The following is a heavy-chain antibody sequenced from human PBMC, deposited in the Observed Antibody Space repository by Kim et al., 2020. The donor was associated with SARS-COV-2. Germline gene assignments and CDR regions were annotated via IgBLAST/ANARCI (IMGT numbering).Heavy chain of an antibody. J-gene: IGHJ6*02. CDR2: INAGNGNT. D-gene: IGHD5-18*01. CDR1: GYTFTSYA. Sequence: ASVKVSCKASGYTFTSYAMHWVRQAPGQRLEWMGWINAGNGNTKYSQKFQGRVTITRDTSASTAYMELSSLRSEDTAVYYCARYMGLDTAMVTLGYYYYGMDVWGQGTTVTVSS. CDR3: ARYMGLDTAMVTLGYYYYGMDV. V-gene: IGHV1-3*01.